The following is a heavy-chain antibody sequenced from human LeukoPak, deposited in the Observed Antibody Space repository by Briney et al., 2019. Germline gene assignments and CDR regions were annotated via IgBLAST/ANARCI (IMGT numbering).Heavy chain of an antibody. CDR3: ARDIAGLRVMDV. J-gene: IGHJ6*04. D-gene: IGHD4-17*01. V-gene: IGHV1-2*02. CDR1: GYTFTGYY. Sequence: GASVKVSCKASGYTFTGYYMHWVRQAPGQGLEWMGWINPNSGGTNYAQKFQGRVTMARDTSISTAYMELSRLRSDDTAVYYCARDIAGLRVMDVWGKGTTVTVSS. CDR2: INPNSGGT.